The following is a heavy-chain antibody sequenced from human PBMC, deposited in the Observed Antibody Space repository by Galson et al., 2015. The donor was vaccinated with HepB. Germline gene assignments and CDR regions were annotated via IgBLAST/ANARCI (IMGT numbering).Heavy chain of an antibody. CDR2: IYSGGST. V-gene: IGHV3-53*01. Sequence: SLRLPCAAFGLTVSSNYMSWFRQAPGKGLEWVSVIYSGGSTYYADSVKGRFTISRDNSKNTLYLQMNSLRAEDTAVYYCATLRYFDWSSTGGDYWGQGTLVTVSS. CDR3: ATLRYFDWSSTGGDY. D-gene: IGHD3-9*01. CDR1: GLTVSSNY. J-gene: IGHJ4*02.